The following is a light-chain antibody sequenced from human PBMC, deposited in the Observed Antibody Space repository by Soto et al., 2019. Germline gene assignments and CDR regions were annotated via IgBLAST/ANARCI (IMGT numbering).Light chain of an antibody. CDR1: QSVTSSH. CDR2: GAS. Sequence: DIVLTQTPGTLSLSPGARATLSCRARQSVTSSHLAWYQQKPCQAPRLLIYGASTRSTGIPDRLSGSGSDTDFSLTIRRLDPEDFAMYYCLLYFSPDRYTFGPGT. V-gene: IGKV3-20*01. CDR3: LLYFSPDRYT. J-gene: IGKJ2*01.